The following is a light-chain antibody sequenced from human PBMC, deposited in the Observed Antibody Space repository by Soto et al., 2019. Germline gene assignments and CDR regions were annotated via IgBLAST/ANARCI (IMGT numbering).Light chain of an antibody. CDR2: GAS. Sequence: EIVLTQSPGTLSLSPGERATLSCRASQSVSSSYLAWYQQKPGQPPRLLIYGASSRATGIPDRFSGSWSGTDFCITISRLGPEDLAVSYCQQYGSSPRTFGQGNKVEI. J-gene: IGKJ1*01. CDR1: QSVSSSY. CDR3: QQYGSSPRT. V-gene: IGKV3-20*01.